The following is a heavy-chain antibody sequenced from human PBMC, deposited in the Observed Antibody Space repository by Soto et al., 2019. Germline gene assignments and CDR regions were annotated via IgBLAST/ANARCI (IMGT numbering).Heavy chain of an antibody. D-gene: IGHD3-10*01. CDR2: FDPEDGET. CDR3: ATDAWFPNRGYYGSGSYYNVH. Sequence: GASVKVSCKVSGYTLTELSMHWVRQAPGKGLEWMGGFDPEDGETIYAQKFQGRVTMTEDTSTDTAYMELSSLRSEDTAVYYCATDAWFPNRGYYGSGSYYNVHWGQGTLVTVSS. CDR1: GYTLTELS. V-gene: IGHV1-24*01. J-gene: IGHJ4*02.